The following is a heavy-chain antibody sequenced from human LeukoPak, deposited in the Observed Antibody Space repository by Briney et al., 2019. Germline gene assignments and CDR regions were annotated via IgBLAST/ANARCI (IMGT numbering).Heavy chain of an antibody. Sequence: GASVKVSCKASGYTFTGYYMHWVRQAPGQGLEWMGRINPNSGGTNYAQKFQGRVTMTRDTSISTAYMELSRLRSDDTAVYYCXXXTXSWXECXYWGQGTLVXVSS. CDR2: INPNSGGT. CDR3: XXXTXSWXECXY. CDR1: GYTFTGYY. V-gene: IGHV1-2*06. D-gene: IGHD6-13*01. J-gene: IGHJ4*02.